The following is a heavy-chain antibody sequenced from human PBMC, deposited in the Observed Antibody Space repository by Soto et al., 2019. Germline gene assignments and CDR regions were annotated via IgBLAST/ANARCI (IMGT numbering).Heavy chain of an antibody. CDR2: IIPILGIA. CDR3: ARESGTTSHFDY. J-gene: IGHJ4*02. V-gene: IGHV1-69*08. CDR1: GGTFSSYT. D-gene: IGHD1-1*01. Sequence: QVQLVQSGAEVKKPGSSVKVSCKASGGTFSSYTISWVRQAPGQGLEWMGRIIPILGIANYAQKFQGRVTITADQSTSTAFMELSSLRSEDTAVYYCARESGTTSHFDYWGQGTLVTVSS.